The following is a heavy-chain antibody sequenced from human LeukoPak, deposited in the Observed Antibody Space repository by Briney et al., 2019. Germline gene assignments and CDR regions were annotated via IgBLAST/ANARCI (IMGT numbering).Heavy chain of an antibody. CDR1: GGSFSGYY. V-gene: IGHV4-34*01. Sequence: SETLSLTCAVYGGSFSGYYWSWIRQPPGKGLEWIGEINHSGSTNYNPSLKSRVTISVDTSKNQFSLKLSSVTAADTAVYYCAREGLWFGESAYYFDYWGQGTLVTVSS. CDR2: INHSGST. J-gene: IGHJ4*02. D-gene: IGHD3-10*01. CDR3: AREGLWFGESAYYFDY.